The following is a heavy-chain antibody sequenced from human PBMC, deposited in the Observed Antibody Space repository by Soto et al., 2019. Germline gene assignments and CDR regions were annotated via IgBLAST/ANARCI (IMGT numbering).Heavy chain of an antibody. CDR2: ISGSGGST. CDR3: AKTSYDFWSGYLISPFDY. Sequence: PGGSLRLSCAASGFTFSSYAMSWVRQAPGKGLEWVSAISGSGGSTYYADSVKGRFTISRDNSKNTLYLQMNSLRAEDTAVYYCAKTSYDFWSGYLISPFDYWGQGTLVTVSS. CDR1: GFTFSSYA. J-gene: IGHJ4*02. V-gene: IGHV3-23*01. D-gene: IGHD3-3*01.